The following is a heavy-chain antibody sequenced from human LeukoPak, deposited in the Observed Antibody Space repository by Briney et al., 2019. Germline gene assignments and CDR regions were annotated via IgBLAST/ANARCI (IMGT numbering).Heavy chain of an antibody. CDR2: IKQDGSEK. Sequence: SGGSLRLSCAASGFTFISYWMSWVRQAPGKGLEWVANIKQDGSEKYYVDSVKGRFTISRDNAKNSLYLQMNSLRAEDTAVYYCARDPVGVVGYFDYWGQGTLVTVSS. V-gene: IGHV3-7*01. J-gene: IGHJ4*02. CDR3: ARDPVGVVGYFDY. CDR1: GFTFISYW. D-gene: IGHD2-21*01.